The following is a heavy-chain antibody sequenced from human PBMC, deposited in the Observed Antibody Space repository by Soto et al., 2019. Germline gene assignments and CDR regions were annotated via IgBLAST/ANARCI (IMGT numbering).Heavy chain of an antibody. V-gene: IGHV1-18*01. D-gene: IGHD3-22*01. CDR3: ARDSRSVYCYDSSGYEYYDY. J-gene: IGHJ4*02. CDR1: GSTFTSHG. Sequence: ASVKVSCKASGSTFTSHGINWVRQAPGQGLEWMGWISAYNGNTNYAQKLQGRVTMTTDTSTSTAYMELRSLRSDDTAVYYCARDSRSVYCYDSSGYEYYDYWGQGTLGTVSS. CDR2: ISAYNGNT.